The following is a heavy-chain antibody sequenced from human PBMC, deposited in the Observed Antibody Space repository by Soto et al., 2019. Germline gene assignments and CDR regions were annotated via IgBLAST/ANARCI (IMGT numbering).Heavy chain of an antibody. J-gene: IGHJ5*02. CDR2: IIPIFGTA. CDR3: ARDLMYYYDSSGYYLSWFDP. CDR1: GGTFSSYA. Sequence: SVKVSCKASGGTFSSYAISWVRQAPGQGLEWMGGIIPIFGTANYAQKFQGRVTITADESTSTAYMELSSLRSEDTAVYYCARDLMYYYDSSGYYLSWFDPWGQGTLVTVSS. V-gene: IGHV1-69*13. D-gene: IGHD3-22*01.